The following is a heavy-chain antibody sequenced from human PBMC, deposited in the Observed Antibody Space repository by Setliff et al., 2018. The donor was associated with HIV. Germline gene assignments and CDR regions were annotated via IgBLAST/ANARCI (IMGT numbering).Heavy chain of an antibody. CDR3: ARMRLDGGYSYDY. Sequence: SETLSLTCTVSGGSISSYYWNWIRQPPGKGLEWIGSIYFTGSSDNNPSLKSRVTISVDTSKNLFSLKMSSVTAADTGVYYCARMRLDGGYSYDYWGQGTPVTVSS. V-gene: IGHV4-59*08. D-gene: IGHD5-12*01. CDR1: GGSISSYY. CDR2: IYFTGSS. J-gene: IGHJ4*02.